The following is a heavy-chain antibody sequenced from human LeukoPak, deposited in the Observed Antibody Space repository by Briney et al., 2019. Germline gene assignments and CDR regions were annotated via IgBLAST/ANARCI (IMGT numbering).Heavy chain of an antibody. J-gene: IGHJ4*02. Sequence: SETLSLTCAVYGGSFSGYYWSWIRQPPGKGLEWIGEINHSGSTNYNPPLKSRVTISVDTSKNQFSLKLSSVTAADTAVYYCARGPPRYSGSSTFAYWGQGTLVTVSS. V-gene: IGHV4-34*01. D-gene: IGHD1-26*01. CDR3: ARGPPRYSGSSTFAY. CDR1: GGSFSGYY. CDR2: INHSGST.